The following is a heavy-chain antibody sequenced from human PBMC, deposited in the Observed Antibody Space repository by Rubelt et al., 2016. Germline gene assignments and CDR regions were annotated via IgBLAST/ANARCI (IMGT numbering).Heavy chain of an antibody. Sequence: ESGPGLVKPSETLSLTCTVSGGSISNYYWSWIRQPPGDGLEWIGYIYYSGNVKYNPSLKSRVTISLDTSKNQFSLNLSSVTAADTAVYFCARDLGRSGYASCSDYWGRGTLVTVSS. CDR3: ARDLGRSGYASCSDY. J-gene: IGHJ4*02. CDR2: IYYSGNV. V-gene: IGHV4-59*12. CDR1: GGSISNYY. D-gene: IGHD5-12*01.